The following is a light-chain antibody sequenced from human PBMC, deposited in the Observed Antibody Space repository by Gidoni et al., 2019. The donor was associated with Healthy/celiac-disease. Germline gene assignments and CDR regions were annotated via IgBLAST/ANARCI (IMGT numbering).Light chain of an antibody. J-gene: IGKJ3*01. Sequence: FQLTHSPSALSASVGDRVTITRQASQDISNFLNWYQQKPGKAPKRLIYDASNLETGVPSRLSGSGSGTDFTFTISSLQPEDIATYYCQQYDNLPITFGPGTKVDIK. CDR3: QQYDNLPIT. CDR1: QDISNF. CDR2: DAS. V-gene: IGKV1-33*01.